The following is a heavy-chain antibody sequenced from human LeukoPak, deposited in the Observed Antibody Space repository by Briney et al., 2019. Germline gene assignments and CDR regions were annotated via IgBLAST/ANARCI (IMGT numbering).Heavy chain of an antibody. CDR3: ARVKSVVPAAKAMRGAFDI. Sequence: ASVKVSCKASGYTFTGYYMHWVRQTPGQGLEWMGWINPNSGGTNYAQKFQGRVTITRNTSISTAYMELSSLRSEDTAVYYCARVKSVVPAAKAMRGAFDIWGQGTLVTVSS. CDR2: INPNSGGT. CDR1: GYTFTGYY. J-gene: IGHJ3*02. V-gene: IGHV1-2*02. D-gene: IGHD2-2*01.